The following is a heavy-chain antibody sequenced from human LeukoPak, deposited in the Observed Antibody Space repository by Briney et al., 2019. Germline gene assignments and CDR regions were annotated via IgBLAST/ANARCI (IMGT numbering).Heavy chain of an antibody. CDR3: ARAMSIAARLQTIFDY. V-gene: IGHV3-30*02. J-gene: IGHJ4*02. D-gene: IGHD6-6*01. Sequence: PGGSLRLSCAASGFNFSSYGMHWVRQTPGKGLEWVAFIRYDGSNKYYADSVKGRFTISRDNSKNTLYLQMNSLRAEDTAVYYCARAMSIAARLQTIFDYWGQGTLVTVSS. CDR2: IRYDGSNK. CDR1: GFNFSSYG.